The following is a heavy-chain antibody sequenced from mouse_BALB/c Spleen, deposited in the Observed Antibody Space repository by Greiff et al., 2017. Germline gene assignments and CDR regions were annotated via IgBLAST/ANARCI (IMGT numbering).Heavy chain of an antibody. D-gene: IGHD2-10*01. CDR1: GYSITSGYY. V-gene: IGHV3-6*02. Sequence: EVQLQQSGPGLVKPSQSLSLTCSFTGYSITSGYYWNWIRQFPGNKLEWMGYISYDGSNNYNPSLKNRISITRDTSKNQFFLKLNSVTTEDTATYYCARDPYLAYWGQGTLVTVSA. J-gene: IGHJ3*01. CDR2: ISYDGSN. CDR3: ARDPYLAY.